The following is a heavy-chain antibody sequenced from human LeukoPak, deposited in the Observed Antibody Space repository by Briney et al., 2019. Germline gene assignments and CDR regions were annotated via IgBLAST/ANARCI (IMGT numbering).Heavy chain of an antibody. CDR2: ISYDGSNK. CDR1: GFTSSSYA. Sequence: GGSLRLSCAASGFTSSSYAMHWVRQAPGKGLEWVAVISYDGSNKYYADSVKGRFTISRDNSKNTLYLQMNSLRAEDTAVYYCARGRFGELLFWYYYGMDVWGQGTTVTVSS. D-gene: IGHD3-10*01. V-gene: IGHV3-30*04. CDR3: ARGRFGELLFWYYYGMDV. J-gene: IGHJ6*02.